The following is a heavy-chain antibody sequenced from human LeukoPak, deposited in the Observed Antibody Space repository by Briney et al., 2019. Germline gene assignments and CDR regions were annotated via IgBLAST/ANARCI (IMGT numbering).Heavy chain of an antibody. D-gene: IGHD3-10*01. CDR1: GFTFSSYG. J-gene: IGHJ3*02. CDR3: ARVRPIVQGGAFDI. Sequence: GGSLRLSCAASGFTFSSYGMHWVRQAPGKGLEWVSAISGSGGSTYYADSVKGRFTISRDNSKNTLYLQMNSLRAEDTAVYYCARVRPIVQGGAFDIWGQGTMVTVSS. CDR2: ISGSGGST. V-gene: IGHV3-23*01.